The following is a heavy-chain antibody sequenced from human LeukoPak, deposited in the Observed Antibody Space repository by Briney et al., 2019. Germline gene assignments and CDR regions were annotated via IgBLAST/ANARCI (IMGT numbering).Heavy chain of an antibody. CDR2: MYYSGST. CDR3: ARGTMTLLRYFDWFFDY. CDR1: GDSISNYY. Sequence: SETLSLTCTVSGDSISNYYWTWIRQPPGKGLEWIGYMYYSGSTNYNPSLKSRVTISVDTSKNQFSLKLSSVTAADTAVYYCARGTMTLLRYFDWFFDYWGQGTLVTVSS. V-gene: IGHV4-59*01. J-gene: IGHJ4*02. D-gene: IGHD3-9*01.